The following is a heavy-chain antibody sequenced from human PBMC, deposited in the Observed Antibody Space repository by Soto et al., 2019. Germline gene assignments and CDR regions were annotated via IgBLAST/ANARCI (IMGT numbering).Heavy chain of an antibody. V-gene: IGHV3-23*01. CDR1: GFTFSNYA. CDR2: ISGSGGST. J-gene: IGHJ4*02. Sequence: EVQLLESGGGLVQPGGSLRLSCAASGFTFSNYAMNWVRQAPGMGLEWVSLISGSGGSTYYADSVKGRFTISRDNSKNTLYLKANSLRAEDTAVYSCVPLGADRIFDYWCQGTLVTVPS. D-gene: IGHD3-16*01. CDR3: VPLGADRIFDY.